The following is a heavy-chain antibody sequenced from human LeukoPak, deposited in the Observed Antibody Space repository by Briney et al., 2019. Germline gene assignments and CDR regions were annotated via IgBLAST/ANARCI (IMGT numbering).Heavy chain of an antibody. D-gene: IGHD6-19*01. CDR3: ARRMAVGGPGYFDY. J-gene: IGHJ4*02. Sequence: SQTLSLTCAISGDSVSSNTATWNWIRQSPSRGLEWLGRTYYRSKWYSDYALSMKSRITVNPDISKNQFSLQLYSVTPEDTAVYFCARRMAVGGPGYFDYWSQGSLVTVSA. V-gene: IGHV6-1*01. CDR2: TYYRSKWYS. CDR1: GDSVSSNTAT.